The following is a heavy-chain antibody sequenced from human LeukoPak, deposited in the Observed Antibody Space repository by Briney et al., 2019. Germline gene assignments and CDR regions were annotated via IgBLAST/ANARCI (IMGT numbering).Heavy chain of an antibody. CDR2: IKQDGSEK. CDR1: GFTFSSYW. Sequence: GGSLRLSCAAPGFTFSSYWMSWVRQAPGEGLEWVANIKQDGSEKYYVDSVKGRFTISRDNAKNSLYLQMSSLRAEDTAVYYCARWDYGDYVWGQGTLVTVSS. D-gene: IGHD4-17*01. CDR3: ARWDYGDYV. J-gene: IGHJ4*02. V-gene: IGHV3-7*05.